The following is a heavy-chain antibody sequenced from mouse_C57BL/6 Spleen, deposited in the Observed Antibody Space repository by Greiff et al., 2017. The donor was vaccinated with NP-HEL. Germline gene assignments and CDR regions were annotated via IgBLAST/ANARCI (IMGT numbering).Heavy chain of an antibody. D-gene: IGHD2-4*01. CDR1: GYSITSGYY. CDR2: ISYDGSN. Sequence: ESGPGLVKPSQSLSLTCSVTGYSITSGYYWNWIRQFPGNKLEWMGYISYDGSNNYNPSLKNRISITRDTSKNQFFLKLNSVTTEDTATYYCAREGIDDSAWFAYWGQGTLVTVSA. CDR3: AREGIDDSAWFAY. V-gene: IGHV3-6*01. J-gene: IGHJ3*01.